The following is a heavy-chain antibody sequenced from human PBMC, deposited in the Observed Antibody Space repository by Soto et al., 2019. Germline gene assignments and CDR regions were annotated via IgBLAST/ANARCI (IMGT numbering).Heavy chain of an antibody. CDR3: ARADCSGGSCYSQGFDY. CDR1: GYTFTSYY. J-gene: IGHJ4*02. Sequence: QVQLGQSGAEVKKPGASVKVSCKASGYTFTSYYMHWVRQAPGQGLEWMGIINPSGGSTSYAQKLRGRVTMTRDTSTRTVFMELSSLRSEDTAVYYCARADCSGGSCYSQGFDYWGQGTLVTVSS. CDR2: INPSGGST. D-gene: IGHD2-15*01. V-gene: IGHV1-46*01.